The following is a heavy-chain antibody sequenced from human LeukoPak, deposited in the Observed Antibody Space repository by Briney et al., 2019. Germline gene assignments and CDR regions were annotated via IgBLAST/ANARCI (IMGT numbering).Heavy chain of an antibody. CDR3: ARNSPVYWNFDL. Sequence: SETLSLTCTVSGDSVNNNHYYWAWIRQPPGKGLEWIGSIYYSGTTYYNPSPGSRVTMSVDTSENQLSLKLTSVSAADTALYYCARNSPVYWNFDLWGRGTLVSVSS. CDR2: IYYSGTT. J-gene: IGHJ2*01. V-gene: IGHV4-39*01. D-gene: IGHD2/OR15-2a*01. CDR1: GDSVNNNHYY.